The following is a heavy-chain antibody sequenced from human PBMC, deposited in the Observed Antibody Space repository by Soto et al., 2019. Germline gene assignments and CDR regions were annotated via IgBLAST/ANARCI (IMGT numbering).Heavy chain of an antibody. D-gene: IGHD5-18*01. CDR1: GGSISSSSYY. CDR3: VRLDEGGIQLWAPSDY. Sequence: SETLSLTCTVSGGSISSSSYYWGWIRQPPGKGLEWVGSIYYSGSTYYNPSLKSRVTISVDTSKNQFSLKLSSVTAADTAVYYCVRLDEGGIQLWAPSDYWGQGTLVTVSS. J-gene: IGHJ4*02. CDR2: IYYSGST. V-gene: IGHV4-39*01.